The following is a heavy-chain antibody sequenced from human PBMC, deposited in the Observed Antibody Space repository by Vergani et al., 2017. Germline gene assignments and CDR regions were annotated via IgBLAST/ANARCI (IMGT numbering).Heavy chain of an antibody. J-gene: IGHJ6*02. Sequence: QVQLQESGPGLVKPSETLSLTCTVSGGSISSYYWSWIRQPAGKGLEWIGRIYTSGSTNYNPSLKSRVTISVDTSKNQFSLKLSSVTAADTAVYYCARSSPNYYGSGSGYYYYYGMDVWGQGTTVTVSS. CDR2: IYTSGST. V-gene: IGHV4-4*07. D-gene: IGHD3-10*01. CDR1: GGSISSYY. CDR3: ARSSPNYYGSGSGYYYYYGMDV.